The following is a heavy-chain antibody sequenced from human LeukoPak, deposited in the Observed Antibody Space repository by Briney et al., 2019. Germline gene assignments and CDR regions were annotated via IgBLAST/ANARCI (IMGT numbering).Heavy chain of an antibody. CDR2: IYYSGST. CDR1: GGSIRPYY. J-gene: IGHJ6*02. V-gene: IGHV4-59*01. Sequence: SETLSLTCTVSGGSIRPYYWSWIRQPPGKGLEWIGYIYYSGSTDYNPSLKSRVTISVDTSKNQFSLKLSSVTAADTAVYYCARIMQTPWGMDVWGQGTTVTVSS. D-gene: IGHD4-23*01. CDR3: ARIMQTPWGMDV.